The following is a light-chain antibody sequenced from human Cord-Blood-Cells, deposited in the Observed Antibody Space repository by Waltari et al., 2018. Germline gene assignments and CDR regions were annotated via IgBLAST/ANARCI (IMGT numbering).Light chain of an antibody. CDR3: SSYTSSSTLV. J-gene: IGLJ2*01. Sequence: QSALTQPVSVSGSPGQSITISCTGTSSDVGGSNYVSWYQQHPGKAPKLMIYEVSNRPSGVSNRFSGSKSGNTASLTISGLQAEDEADYYCSSYTSSSTLVFGGGTKLTVL. V-gene: IGLV2-14*01. CDR2: EVS. CDR1: SSDVGGSNY.